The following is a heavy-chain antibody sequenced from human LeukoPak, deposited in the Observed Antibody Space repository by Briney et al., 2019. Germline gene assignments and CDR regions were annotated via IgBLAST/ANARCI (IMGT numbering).Heavy chain of an antibody. Sequence: SETLSLTCTVSGVSISTNNYNWGWIRQPPGKGPEWIGSIYHSGNTYNPSLKSRVTISVDTSKNQFSLKLSSVTAADTAVYYCARDLGEFLFDPWGQGTLVTVSS. J-gene: IGHJ5*02. CDR3: ARDLGEFLFDP. CDR2: IYHSGNT. D-gene: IGHD3-16*01. CDR1: GVSISTNNYN. V-gene: IGHV4-39*07.